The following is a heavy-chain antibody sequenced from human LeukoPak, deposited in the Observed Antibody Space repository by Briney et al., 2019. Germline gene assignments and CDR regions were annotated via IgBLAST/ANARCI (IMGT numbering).Heavy chain of an antibody. V-gene: IGHV3-64*01. J-gene: IGHJ4*02. CDR1: GFSFNTYA. Sequence: PGGSLRLSCAASGFSFNTYAMHWARQVPGKGLEYVSAISSNGDSTYYANSVKGRFTISRDNSEKTLFLQMGSLRAEDMAVYYCVRDSGGDAYNDYFDSWGQGTLVTVSS. D-gene: IGHD5-24*01. CDR2: ISSNGDST. CDR3: VRDSGGDAYNDYFDS.